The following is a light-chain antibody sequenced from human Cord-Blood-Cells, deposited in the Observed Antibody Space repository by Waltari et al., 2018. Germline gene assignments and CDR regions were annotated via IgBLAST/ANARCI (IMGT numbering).Light chain of an antibody. CDR1: SLRSYY. V-gene: IGLV3-19*01. CDR3: NSRDSSGNHYV. Sequence: SSELTQDPAVSVALGQTVRITCQGDSLRSYYASWYQQKPGQAPVRVIYGKNNRPPGIPDRFSGSSSGNTASLTITGAQAEDEADYYCNSRDSSGNHYVFGTGTKVTVL. CDR2: GKN. J-gene: IGLJ1*01.